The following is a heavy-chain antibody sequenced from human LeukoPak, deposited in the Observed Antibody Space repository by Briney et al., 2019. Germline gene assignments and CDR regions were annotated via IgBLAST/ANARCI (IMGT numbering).Heavy chain of an antibody. CDR3: AREKIEGYNWNLDY. CDR1: GFTFSSYS. CDR2: ISSSSSTI. J-gene: IGHJ4*02. Sequence: GGSLRLSCAASGFTFSSYSMNWVRQAPGKGLEWVSCISSSSSTIYYADSVKGRFTISRDNAKNSLYLQMNSLRAEDTAVYYCAREKIEGYNWNLDYWGQGTLVTVSS. V-gene: IGHV3-48*01. D-gene: IGHD1-20*01.